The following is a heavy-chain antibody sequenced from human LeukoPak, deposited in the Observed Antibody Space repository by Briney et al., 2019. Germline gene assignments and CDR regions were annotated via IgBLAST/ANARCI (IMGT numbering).Heavy chain of an antibody. D-gene: IGHD4-17*01. CDR2: IWYDGSNK. CDR3: AKGLTTVTTAGAFDI. V-gene: IGHV3-30*02. Sequence: GGSLRLSCAASGFTFSSYGMHWVRQAPGKGLEWVAVIWYDGSNKYYADSVKGRFTISRDNSKNTLYLQMNSLRAEDTAVYYCAKGLTTVTTAGAFDIWGQGTMVTVSS. CDR1: GFTFSSYG. J-gene: IGHJ3*02.